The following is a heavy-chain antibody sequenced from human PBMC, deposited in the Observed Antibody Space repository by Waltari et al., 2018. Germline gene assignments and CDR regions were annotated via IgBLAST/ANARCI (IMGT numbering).Heavy chain of an antibody. CDR3: ARSTPTISYAFDI. CDR1: GYSISSGYY. Sequence: QVQLQESGPGLVKPSETLSLTCAVSGYSISSGYYWGWIRQPPGKGLEWIGSIYHSGNTYYNPSLKSRVTISVDTSKNQFSLKLSSVTAADTAVYYCARSTPTISYAFDIWGQGTMVTVSS. J-gene: IGHJ3*02. CDR2: IYHSGNT. D-gene: IGHD3-3*01. V-gene: IGHV4-38-2*01.